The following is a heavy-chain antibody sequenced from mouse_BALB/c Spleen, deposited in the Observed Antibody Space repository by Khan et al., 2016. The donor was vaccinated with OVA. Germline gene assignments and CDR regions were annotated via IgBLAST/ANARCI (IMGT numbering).Heavy chain of an antibody. CDR3: ASENDYGRSCCAVDY. CDR1: GYTFTSYW. CDR2: IGPGSSNA. Sequence: DLVKPGASVKLSCKASGYTFTSYWINWIKQRPGQGLEWIGRIGPGSSNAYYKDMFKGKATLTVDTSSNTAYIQLSSLSSEDSAVYFCASENDYGRSCCAVDYWGQGTSVTVSA. V-gene: IGHV1S41*01. J-gene: IGHJ4*01. D-gene: IGHD1-1*01.